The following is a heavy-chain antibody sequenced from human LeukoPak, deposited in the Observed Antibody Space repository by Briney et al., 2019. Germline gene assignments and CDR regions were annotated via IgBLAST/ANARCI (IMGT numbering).Heavy chain of an antibody. CDR2: IIPIFGTA. Sequence: ASVKVSCKASGGTFSSYAISWVRQAPGQGLEWMGGIIPIFGTANYAQKFQGRVTITADESTSTAYMELSSLRSEDTAVYYCARSSPPAYYDFWTGYLDYWGQGTLVTVSS. D-gene: IGHD3-3*01. CDR1: GGTFSSYA. V-gene: IGHV1-69*01. CDR3: ARSSPPAYYDFWTGYLDY. J-gene: IGHJ4*02.